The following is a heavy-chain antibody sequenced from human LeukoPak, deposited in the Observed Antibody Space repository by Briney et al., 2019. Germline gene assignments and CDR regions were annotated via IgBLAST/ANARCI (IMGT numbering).Heavy chain of an antibody. CDR3: ARGGGSGRGNWFDP. J-gene: IGHJ5*02. CDR2: VYYDGST. CDR1: GGSLSPYH. D-gene: IGHD3-10*01. V-gene: IGHV4-59*01. Sequence: SETLSLTCTVSGGSLSPYHWSWLRPPPRKGLEWIGYVYYDGSTNYNCTHKRRVTITVDTSKSQYALKLTSVTAADTAVYYCARGGGSGRGNWFDPWGQGRLVIVSS.